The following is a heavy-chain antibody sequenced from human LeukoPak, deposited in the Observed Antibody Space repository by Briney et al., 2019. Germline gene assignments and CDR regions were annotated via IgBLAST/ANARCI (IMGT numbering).Heavy chain of an antibody. Sequence: GGSLRLSCAASGFTFSSYSMNWVRQAPGKGLEWVSSISSSSSYIYYADSVKGRFTISRDNAKNSLYLQMNSLRAEDTAVYYCARVIGGRGWSIDYWGQGTLVTVSS. CDR3: ARVIGGRGWSIDY. J-gene: IGHJ4*02. CDR2: ISSSSSYI. V-gene: IGHV3-21*01. CDR1: GFTFSSYS. D-gene: IGHD6-19*01.